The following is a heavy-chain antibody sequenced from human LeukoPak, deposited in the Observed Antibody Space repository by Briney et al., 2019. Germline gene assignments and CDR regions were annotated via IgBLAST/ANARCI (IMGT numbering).Heavy chain of an antibody. CDR3: ARRPLDCSSTSCFDY. D-gene: IGHD2-2*01. V-gene: IGHV5-51*01. J-gene: IGHJ4*02. CDR2: IYPGDSDT. Sequence: GESLKISCKGSGYSFTSYWIGWVRQMPGKGLEWMGIIYPGDSDTRYSPSFQGQVTISADKSISTAYLQWSSLKASDTAMYYGARRPLDCSSTSCFDYWGQGTMVTVSS. CDR1: GYSFTSYW.